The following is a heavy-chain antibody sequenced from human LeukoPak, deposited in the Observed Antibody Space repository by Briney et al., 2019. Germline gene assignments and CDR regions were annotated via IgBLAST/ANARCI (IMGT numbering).Heavy chain of an antibody. V-gene: IGHV4-34*01. CDR2: INHSGST. D-gene: IGHD2-15*01. CDR3: ARGRYCSGGSCYPAYYMDV. J-gene: IGHJ6*03. CDR1: GGSFSGYY. Sequence: SETLSLTCAVYGGSFSGYYWSWIRQPPGKGLEWIGEINHSGSTNYNPSLKSRVTISVDTSKNQFSLKLSSVTAADTAVYYCARGRYCSGGSCYPAYYMDVWGKGTTVTVSS.